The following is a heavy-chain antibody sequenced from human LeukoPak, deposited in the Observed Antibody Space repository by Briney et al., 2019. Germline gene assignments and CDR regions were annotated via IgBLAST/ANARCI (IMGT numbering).Heavy chain of an antibody. CDR2: IKSKTDGGTT. Sequence: GGSLRLPCVASGFIFSDYYMSWVRQAPGKGLEWVGRIKSKTDGGTTDYAAPVKGRFTISRDDSKNTLYLQMNSLKTEDTAVYYCTTVGGWLLFYIYWGQGTLVTVSS. J-gene: IGHJ4*02. D-gene: IGHD5-18*01. V-gene: IGHV3-15*01. CDR3: TTVGGWLLFYIY. CDR1: GFIFSDYY.